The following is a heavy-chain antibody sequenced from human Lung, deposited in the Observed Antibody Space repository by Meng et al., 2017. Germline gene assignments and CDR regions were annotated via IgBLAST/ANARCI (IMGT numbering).Heavy chain of an antibody. Sequence: QLPHAGPGSGTPSQTLTITCTVSGGSISSSNYYWSWIRQPPGKGLEWSGHIYNSGSTYYNPSLKSRITISVDTSKNQFSLKLSSVTATDTAVYYCARGQKGYFDLWGRGTLVTVSS. V-gene: IGHV4-30-4*01. CDR2: IYNSGST. J-gene: IGHJ2*01. CDR3: ARGQKGYFDL. CDR1: GGSISSSNYY.